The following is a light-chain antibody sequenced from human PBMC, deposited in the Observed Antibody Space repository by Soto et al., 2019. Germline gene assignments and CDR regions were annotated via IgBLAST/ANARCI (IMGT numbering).Light chain of an antibody. CDR1: QSVRSR. J-gene: IGKJ4*01. V-gene: IGKV3D-15*01. CDR2: GAS. Sequence: VMTQSPATLTVSQGERAALSCRASQSVRSRLTWYQQRPGQAPRLLIFGASNRATGVPDRFTGSASGTDFTLTISRLQPEDFALYFCQQYASSPVTFGGGTKVDIK. CDR3: QQYASSPVT.